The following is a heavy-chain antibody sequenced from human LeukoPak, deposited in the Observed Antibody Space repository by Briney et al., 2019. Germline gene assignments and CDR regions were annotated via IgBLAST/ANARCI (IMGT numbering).Heavy chain of an antibody. D-gene: IGHD2-8*01. CDR1: GFTFDDYV. Sequence: PGRSLRLSCAASGFTFDDYVMHWVRHAPGKGLEWVSGISWNSGTKGYADSVKGRFTISRDNAKNSLYLQMNSLRGEDAALYYCAVLHYYAMDVWGQGTTVTVSS. V-gene: IGHV3-9*01. CDR3: AVLHYYAMDV. CDR2: ISWNSGTK. J-gene: IGHJ6*02.